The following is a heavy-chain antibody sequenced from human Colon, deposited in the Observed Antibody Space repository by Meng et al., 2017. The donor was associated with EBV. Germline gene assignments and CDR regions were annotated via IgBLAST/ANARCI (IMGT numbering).Heavy chain of an antibody. D-gene: IGHD5-24*01. CDR1: GASISSNNW. Sequence: QLQLEKSGPGLVEPSGTLSLTCAVSGASISSNNWWSWVRQPPGKGLEWIGEIYHGGNTNYNPSLKSRVTISVDRSNDQFSLSLSSVTAADTAVYYCARGNAYNAPSFDYWGQGTLVTVSS. J-gene: IGHJ4*02. CDR2: IYHGGNT. V-gene: IGHV4-4*02. CDR3: ARGNAYNAPSFDY.